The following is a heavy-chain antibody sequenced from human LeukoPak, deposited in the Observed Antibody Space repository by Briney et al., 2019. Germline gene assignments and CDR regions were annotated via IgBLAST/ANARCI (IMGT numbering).Heavy chain of an antibody. V-gene: IGHV3-21*01. J-gene: IGHJ4*02. CDR3: ARRYCSSTSCINYFDY. D-gene: IGHD2-2*01. Sequence: GSLRLSCAASGFTFSSYSMNWVRQAPGKGLEWVSSISSSSSYIYYADSVKGRLTISRDNAKNSLYLQMNSLRAEDTAVYYCARRYCSSTSCINYFDYWGQGTLVTVSS. CDR2: ISSSSSYI. CDR1: GFTFSSYS.